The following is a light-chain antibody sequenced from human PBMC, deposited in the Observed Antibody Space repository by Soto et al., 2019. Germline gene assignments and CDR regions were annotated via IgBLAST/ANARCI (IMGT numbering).Light chain of an antibody. CDR3: QQSFSIPQT. J-gene: IGKJ4*01. Sequence: EIVLTPSPATLSVSLGHGATLSWVASQIVSSSYLAWYQQKPGQAPRLLIYGASSRATGIPDRFSGSGSGTEFTLAISSLQPEDSATYYCQQSFSIPQTFGGGTKVDIK. V-gene: IGKV3D-20*02. CDR2: GAS. CDR1: QIVSSSY.